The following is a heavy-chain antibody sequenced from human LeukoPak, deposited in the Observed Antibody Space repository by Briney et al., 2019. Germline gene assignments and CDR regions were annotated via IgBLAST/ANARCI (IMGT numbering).Heavy chain of an antibody. CDR2: IGSDNKP. V-gene: IGHV3-23*05. D-gene: IGHD6-19*01. Sequence: GGSLRLSCEASGFTFSAYAMTWVRQAPGQGLEWVSSIGSDNKPHYSESVKGRFAISRDNSKSMLFLQLNSLRAEGTAVYCCVKNGWLDYWGQGILVTVSS. J-gene: IGHJ4*02. CDR3: VKNGWLDY. CDR1: GFTFSAYA.